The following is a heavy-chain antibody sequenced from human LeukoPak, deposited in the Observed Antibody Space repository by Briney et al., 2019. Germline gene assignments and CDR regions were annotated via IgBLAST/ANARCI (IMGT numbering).Heavy chain of an antibody. D-gene: IGHD6-13*01. V-gene: IGHV4-59*11. CDR3: ARVRYSSSTRYFDY. J-gene: IGHJ4*02. CDR1: GGSISTHY. Sequence: SETLSLTCIVSGGSISTHYWSWIRQPPGKGLEWIGYIYYSGSTNYNPSLKSRVTISVDTSKNQFSLKLSSVTAADTAVYYCARVRYSSSTRYFDYWGQGTLVTVSS. CDR2: IYYSGST.